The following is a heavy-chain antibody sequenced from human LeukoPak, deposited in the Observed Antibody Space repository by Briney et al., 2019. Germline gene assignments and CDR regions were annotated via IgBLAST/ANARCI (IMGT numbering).Heavy chain of an antibody. CDR3: AKDRVTAAGYYFDY. V-gene: IGHV3-30*18. D-gene: IGHD6-13*01. J-gene: IGHJ4*02. Sequence: GGSLRLSCAASGFTFSSYGMHWVRQAPGKGLEWVAVISFDGSYKYYADSVKGRFTISRDNSKNTLYLQMNSLRAEDTAVYYCAKDRVTAAGYYFDYWGQGTLVTVSS. CDR2: ISFDGSYK. CDR1: GFTFSSYG.